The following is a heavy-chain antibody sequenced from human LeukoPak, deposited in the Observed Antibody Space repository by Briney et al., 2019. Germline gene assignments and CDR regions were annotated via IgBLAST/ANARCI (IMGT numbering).Heavy chain of an antibody. V-gene: IGHV4-59*01. Sequence: SETLSLTCTVSGGSISSYYWSWIRQPPGKGLEWIGYIYYSGSTNYNPSLKSRVTISVGTSKNQFSLKLSSVTAADTAVYYCARVYSSSCFDYWGQGTLVTVSS. J-gene: IGHJ4*02. CDR3: ARVYSSSCFDY. D-gene: IGHD6-13*01. CDR2: IYYSGST. CDR1: GGSISSYY.